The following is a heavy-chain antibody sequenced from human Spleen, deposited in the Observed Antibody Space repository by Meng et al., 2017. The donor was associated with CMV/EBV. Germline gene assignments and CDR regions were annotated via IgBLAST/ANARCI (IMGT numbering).Heavy chain of an antibody. CDR1: GYSFHYYW. Sequence: SGYSFHYYWIGWVRQMPGKGLEWMGSVYPGDSDAKYSPSFQGQVTMPADKSINTAYLHWSSLKASDSAMYYCARRDIRSSDPGYFEYWGQGTLVTVSS. CDR3: ARRDIRSSDPGYFEY. CDR2: VYPGDSDA. D-gene: IGHD6-6*01. J-gene: IGHJ4*02. V-gene: IGHV5-51*01.